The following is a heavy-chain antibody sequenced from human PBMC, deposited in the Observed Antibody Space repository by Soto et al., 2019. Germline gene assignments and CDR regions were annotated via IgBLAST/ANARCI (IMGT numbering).Heavy chain of an antibody. CDR3: ARVSGWGSGWYGYYYYYGMDA. CDR2: IYYSGST. CDR1: GGSISSYY. D-gene: IGHD6-19*01. J-gene: IGHJ6*02. V-gene: IGHV4-59*01. Sequence: SETPSLTCTVSGGSISSYYWSWIRQPPGKGLEWIGYIYYSGSTNYNPSLKSRVTISVDTSKNQFSLKLSSVTAADTAVYYCARVSGWGSGWYGYYYYYGMDAWGQGTTVTVSS.